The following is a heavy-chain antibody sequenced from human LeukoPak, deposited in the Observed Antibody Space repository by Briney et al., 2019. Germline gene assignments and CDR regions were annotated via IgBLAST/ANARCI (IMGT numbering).Heavy chain of an antibody. J-gene: IGHJ4*02. CDR1: GFTLSSSW. CDR2: INGDGSST. Sequence: GGSLRLSCAASGFTLSSSWMHWVRQAPGKGLVWVSRINGDGSSTSYADSVKGRFTISRDNAKNTLYLQMNSLRVEDTAVYYCTRGGSYPFDYWGQGTLVTVSS. CDR3: TRGGSYPFDY. V-gene: IGHV3-74*01. D-gene: IGHD1-26*01.